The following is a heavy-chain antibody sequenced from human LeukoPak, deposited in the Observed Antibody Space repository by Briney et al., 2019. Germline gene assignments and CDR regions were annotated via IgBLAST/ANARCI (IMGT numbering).Heavy chain of an antibody. D-gene: IGHD3-22*01. CDR2: TYYRSKWYN. V-gene: IGHV6-1*01. CDR3: ARAPGNYYDSSGTFDY. Sequence: SQTLTLTCAISGDSVSSNSAAWNWIRQSPSRGLEWLGRTYYRSKWYNDYAVSVKSRITINPDTSKNQLSLQLNSVTPEDTAVYYCARAPGNYYDSSGTFDYWGQGTLVTVSS. J-gene: IGHJ4*02. CDR1: GDSVSSNSAA.